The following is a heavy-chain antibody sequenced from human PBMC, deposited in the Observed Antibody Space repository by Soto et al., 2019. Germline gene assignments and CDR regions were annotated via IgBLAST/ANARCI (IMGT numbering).Heavy chain of an antibody. J-gene: IGHJ5*02. Sequence: GGSLRLSCAASGFIFSDYYMSWIRQAPGKGLEWLAYISRDGNAIFYADSVIGRFTVSRDNAKNSLFLQMDDLRAEDTAMFFCARGAEMSSLTKWFDPWGQGTQVTVSS. CDR2: ISRDGNAI. CDR3: ARGAEMSSLTKWFDP. V-gene: IGHV3-11*01. D-gene: IGHD1-1*01. CDR1: GFIFSDYY.